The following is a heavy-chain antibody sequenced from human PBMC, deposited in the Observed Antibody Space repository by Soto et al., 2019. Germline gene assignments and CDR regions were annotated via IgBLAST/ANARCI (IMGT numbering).Heavy chain of an antibody. CDR1: GGSISSYY. V-gene: IGHV4-59*01. J-gene: IGHJ6*02. CDR3: ARVVIFGVVGMDV. Sequence: SETLPLTCTVSGGSISSYYWSWIRQPPGKGLEWIGYIYYSGSTNYNPSLKSRVTISVDTSKNQFSLKLSSVTAADTAVYYCARVVIFGVVGMDVWGQGTTVTVSS. CDR2: IYYSGST. D-gene: IGHD3-3*01.